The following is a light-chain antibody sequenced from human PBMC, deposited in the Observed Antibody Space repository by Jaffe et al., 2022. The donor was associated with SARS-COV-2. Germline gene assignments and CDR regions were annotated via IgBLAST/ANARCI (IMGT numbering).Light chain of an antibody. CDR2: LGS. V-gene: IGKV2-28*01. J-gene: IGKJ3*01. Sequence: DIVMTQSPLSLPVTPGEPASISCRSSQSLLHSNGYNYLDWYLQKPGQSPQLLIYLGSNRASGVPDRFSGSGSGTDFTLKISRVEAEDVGVYYCMQPLQTLWPTFGPGTKVDI. CDR1: QSLLHSNGYNY. CDR3: MQPLQTLWPT.